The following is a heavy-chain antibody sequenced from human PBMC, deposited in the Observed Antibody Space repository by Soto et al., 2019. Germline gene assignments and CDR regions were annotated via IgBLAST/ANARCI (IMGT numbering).Heavy chain of an antibody. D-gene: IGHD3-10*01. Sequence: QVQLVQSGAEVKKPGSSVKVSCKASGGTFSSYAISWVRQAPGQGLEWMGGILPIFGTANYAQKFQGRVTITADESTSTAYMELSSLRSEDTAVYYCARVPVTMVRGVTPYYFDYWGQGTLVTVSS. CDR1: GGTFSSYA. J-gene: IGHJ4*02. CDR2: ILPIFGTA. V-gene: IGHV1-69*01. CDR3: ARVPVTMVRGVTPYYFDY.